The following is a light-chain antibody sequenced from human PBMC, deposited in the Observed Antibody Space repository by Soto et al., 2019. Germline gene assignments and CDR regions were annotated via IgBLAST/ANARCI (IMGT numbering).Light chain of an antibody. CDR2: DVS. CDR3: SSYTPSGSLV. CDR1: SSDVGGYNY. Sequence: QSVLTQPASVSGAPGQSITISCTGTSSDVGGYNYVSWYQQHPGKAPKLRIYDVSNRPSGVSNRFSGSKSGNTASLTISGRQAEDEADYYCSSYTPSGSLVFGGGTKRTVL. V-gene: IGLV2-14*01. J-gene: IGLJ2*01.